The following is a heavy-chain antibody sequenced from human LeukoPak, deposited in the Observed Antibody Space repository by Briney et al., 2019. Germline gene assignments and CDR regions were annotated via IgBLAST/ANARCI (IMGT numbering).Heavy chain of an antibody. CDR3: ARQDSWGFDY. Sequence: GESLKISCKGSGYSFTNYWIGWVRQMPGKGLEWMGIIYPGGSDTRYSPSFQAQVTISADKSISTAYLQWNSLKASDTAMYYCARQDSWGFDYWGQGTLVTVSS. CDR1: GYSFTNYW. V-gene: IGHV5-51*01. CDR2: IYPGGSDT. D-gene: IGHD7-27*01. J-gene: IGHJ4*02.